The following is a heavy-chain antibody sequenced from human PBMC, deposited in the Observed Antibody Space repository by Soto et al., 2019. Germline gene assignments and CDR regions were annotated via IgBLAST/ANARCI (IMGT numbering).Heavy chain of an antibody. V-gene: IGHV1-18*01. J-gene: IGHJ3*02. CDR2: ISAYNGNT. Sequence: VQLVQSGAEVKKPGAAVKVSCKASGYTFTSYGIIWVRPAPGQGLEWMGWISAYNGNTNYAQKLQGRVTMTTDTSTSTAHMELRSLRSDDTDVYYCARDCYDFTNLGIDIWGQGTMVTVSS. CDR1: GYTFTSYG. CDR3: ARDCYDFTNLGIDI. D-gene: IGHD3-3*01.